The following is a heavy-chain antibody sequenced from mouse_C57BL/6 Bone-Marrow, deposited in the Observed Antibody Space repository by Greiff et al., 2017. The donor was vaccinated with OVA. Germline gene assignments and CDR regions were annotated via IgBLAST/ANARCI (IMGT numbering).Heavy chain of an antibody. D-gene: IGHD1-2*01. V-gene: IGHV5-6*01. CDR1: GFTFSSYG. CDR2: ISSGGSYT. J-gene: IGHJ4*01. CDR3: ARHSYHYALDY. Sequence: EVKLMESGGDLVKPGGSLKLSCAASGFTFSSYGMSWVRQTPDKRLEWVATISSGGSYTYYKDSVKGRSTMSRDNAKNTPYLQMSSLKSEDTAMYYCARHSYHYALDYWGQGTLVTVSS.